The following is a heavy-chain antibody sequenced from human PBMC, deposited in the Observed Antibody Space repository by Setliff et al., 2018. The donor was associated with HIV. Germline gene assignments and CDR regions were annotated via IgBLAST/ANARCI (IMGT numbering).Heavy chain of an antibody. V-gene: IGHV4-39*07. Sequence: LSLTCTVSGGSISSYYWSWLRQSPGKGLEWIGSIYYSGTPYYSPSLNSRVTISLDMSKTQFSLKLSSVTAADTAVYYCARGIAAAEGYFDYWGQGTLVTVSS. D-gene: IGHD6-13*01. CDR2: IYYSGTP. CDR1: GGSISSYY. CDR3: ARGIAAAEGYFDY. J-gene: IGHJ4*02.